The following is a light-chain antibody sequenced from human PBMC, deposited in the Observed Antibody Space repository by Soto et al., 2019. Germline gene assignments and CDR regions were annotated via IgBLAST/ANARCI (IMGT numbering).Light chain of an antibody. Sequence: TQSPATLSGSVGDRVTITCRASQTISSWLAWYQQKPGKAPKLLIYKASYLGSGVPSRFSGSGSGTDFTLTISSLQPEDFATYYCQQSYSTPLTFGGGTKVDIK. J-gene: IGKJ4*01. CDR1: QTISSW. V-gene: IGKV1-5*03. CDR2: KAS. CDR3: QQSYSTPLT.